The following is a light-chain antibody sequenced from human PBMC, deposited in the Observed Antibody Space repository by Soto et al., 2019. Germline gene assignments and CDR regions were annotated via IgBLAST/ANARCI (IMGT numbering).Light chain of an antibody. CDR3: QQYGSSPT. CDR2: GAS. Sequence: EIVLTQSPGTLSLSPGERATLSCRASQSVSSSYLAWYQQKPGQAPRLLIYGASSRATGIPDRFSGSGSGTDFTLTISSVEPEDFAVYYCQQYGSSPTFGQGTKLEIK. CDR1: QSVSSSY. J-gene: IGKJ2*01. V-gene: IGKV3-20*01.